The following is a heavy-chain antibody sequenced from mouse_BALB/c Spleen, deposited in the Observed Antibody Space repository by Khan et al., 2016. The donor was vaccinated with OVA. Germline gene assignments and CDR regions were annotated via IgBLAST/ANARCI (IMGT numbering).Heavy chain of an antibody. CDR1: GFTFSSFG. J-gene: IGHJ1*01. Sequence: EVQVVESGGGLVQPGGSRKLSCAASGFTFSSFGMHWVRQAPKKGLEWVAYMSSGSSTIYYVDTVKGRFTISRDNSKNTLFMQLTSLTSEDTAMYYCARAVGNCHWYCEGWGAGTSVTVSS. CDR3: ARAVGNCHWYCEG. V-gene: IGHV5-17*02. D-gene: IGHD2-1*01. CDR2: MSSGSSTI.